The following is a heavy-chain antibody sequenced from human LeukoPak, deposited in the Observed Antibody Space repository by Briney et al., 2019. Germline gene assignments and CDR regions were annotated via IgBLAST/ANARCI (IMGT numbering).Heavy chain of an antibody. J-gene: IGHJ4*02. CDR2: VSDSGDAT. D-gene: IGHD2-21*01. CDR1: GFTFRSYA. CDR3: AKSDCGGDGCKLLNY. V-gene: IGHV3-23*01. Sequence: PGGSLRLSCAASGFTFRSYAISWVRQPPGKGLEWVSAVSDSGDATRYADSVKGRFTISRDNSKDTLYLQMNSLRAEDTAVYFCAKSDCGGDGCKLLNYWGQGTLVTVSS.